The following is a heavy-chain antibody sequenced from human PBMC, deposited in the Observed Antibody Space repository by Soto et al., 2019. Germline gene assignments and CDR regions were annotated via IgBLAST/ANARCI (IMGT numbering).Heavy chain of an antibody. J-gene: IGHJ4*02. V-gene: IGHV1-69*01. CDR1: GGSFSDSA. CDR3: ATEPIYYNDGSGYYPLGH. Sequence: QVLLAQSGAEVRNPGSSMNVSCQASGGSFSDSAFSWVRQAPGQGLEWMGGIIPMFAATKYAQRFQGRVTITADASTRTVYLALSSLTSDDTAVYFCATEPIYYNDGSGYYPLGHWGQGTLVTVSS. D-gene: IGHD3-22*01. CDR2: IIPMFAAT.